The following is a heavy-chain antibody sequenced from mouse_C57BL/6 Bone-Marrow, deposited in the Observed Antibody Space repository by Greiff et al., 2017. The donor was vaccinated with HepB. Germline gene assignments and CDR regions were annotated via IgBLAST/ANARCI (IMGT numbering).Heavy chain of an antibody. V-gene: IGHV1-61*01. CDR3: ARSGGNDWYFDV. J-gene: IGHJ1*03. D-gene: IGHD1-1*02. CDR1: GFTFTSYW. CDR2: IYPSDSET. Sequence: VQLQQPGAELVRPGSSVKLSCKASGFTFTSYWMDWVKQRPGQGLEWIGNIYPSDSETHYNQKFKDKATLTVDKSSSTAYLQLSSLTSEDSAVYYCARSGGNDWYFDVWGTGTTVTVSS.